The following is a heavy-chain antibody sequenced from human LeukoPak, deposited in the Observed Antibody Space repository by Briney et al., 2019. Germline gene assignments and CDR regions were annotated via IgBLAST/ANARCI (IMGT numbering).Heavy chain of an antibody. Sequence: PGGSLRLSCAASGFTVSTNYMNWVRQAPGKGLEWVSFIYSGGSTYYADSVKGRFTISRDNAKNSLYLQMNSLRAEDTAVYYCARGLGYCSSTSCYSFDPWGQGTLVTVSS. J-gene: IGHJ5*02. CDR2: IYSGGST. D-gene: IGHD2-2*01. CDR3: ARGLGYCSSTSCYSFDP. CDR1: GFTVSTNY. V-gene: IGHV3-53*01.